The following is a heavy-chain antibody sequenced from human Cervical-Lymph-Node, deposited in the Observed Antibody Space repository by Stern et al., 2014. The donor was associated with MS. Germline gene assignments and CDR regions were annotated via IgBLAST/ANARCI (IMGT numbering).Heavy chain of an antibody. Sequence: VQLVESGAEVKKPGSSMKVSCTASGGTFSSGAIGWVRQAPGQGLEWVGGIIPIFETANYAQKFQGRVTITADQSTKTAYLELSSLTSGDTAMYFCASGTRSSWYFDFWGQGTLVTVST. CDR3: ASGTRSSWYFDF. D-gene: IGHD6-13*01. V-gene: IGHV1-69*01. J-gene: IGHJ4*02. CDR1: GGTFSSGA. CDR2: IIPIFETA.